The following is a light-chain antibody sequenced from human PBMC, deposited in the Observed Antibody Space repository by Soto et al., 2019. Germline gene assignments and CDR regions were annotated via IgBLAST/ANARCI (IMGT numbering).Light chain of an antibody. CDR3: PSFDTRLNSVV. CDR1: SSNIGAGYD. CDR2: GNN. Sequence: QSMVTQPPSASGALGQRVTISCTGSSSNIGAGYDVHWYQQFPGRAPRLLIFGNNNRPSGVPDRFSGSKSGTSASLDISGLQADDEAEYYCPSFDTRLNSVVFGGGTKLTVL. J-gene: IGLJ2*01. V-gene: IGLV1-40*01.